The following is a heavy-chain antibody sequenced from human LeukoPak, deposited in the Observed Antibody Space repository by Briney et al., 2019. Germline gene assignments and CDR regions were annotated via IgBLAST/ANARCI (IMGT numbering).Heavy chain of an antibody. J-gene: IGHJ5*02. Sequence: SETLSLTCTVSGYSISSGSYWGWIRQPPGKGLEWIGSIYHSGTTYYKPSLKSRGTISVDTSKNQFSLRLTSLTAADTAVYYCARGGYQLLIFDPWGQGTLVTVSS. CDR2: IYHSGTT. V-gene: IGHV4-38-2*02. CDR1: GYSISSGSY. CDR3: ARGGYQLLIFDP. D-gene: IGHD2-2*01.